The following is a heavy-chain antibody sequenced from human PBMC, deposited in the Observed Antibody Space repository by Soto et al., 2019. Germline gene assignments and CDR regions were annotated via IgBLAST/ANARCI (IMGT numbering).Heavy chain of an antibody. D-gene: IGHD2-21*01. J-gene: IGHJ4*02. V-gene: IGHV4-30-2*01. CDR1: GGCITRGGYS. CDR3: ARVGRHSTHDY. CDR2: LYPSGCT. Sequence: SETRCLTFAVSGGCITRGGYSWSWIRQPPGKGLEWIVYLYPSGCTYYNPSLKRRVTIPAGRSKHQFSLRLTCVPAAAPAVYYCARVGRHSTHDYWGQGTLVTVSS.